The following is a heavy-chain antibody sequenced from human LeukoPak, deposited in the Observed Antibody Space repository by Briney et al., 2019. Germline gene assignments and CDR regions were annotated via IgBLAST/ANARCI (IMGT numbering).Heavy chain of an antibody. Sequence: PGGSLRLSCAASGFTFSNHWMHWVRQTPGKGLEWVAVINQDGSEKKYVGSMEGRVIISRDNVQSLPFLQMNSLRVEDTAIYFCARGPGYIIDYWGQGTPVTVSS. CDR1: GFTFSNHW. CDR2: INQDGSEK. CDR3: ARGPGYIIDY. J-gene: IGHJ4*02. V-gene: IGHV3-7*03. D-gene: IGHD5-24*01.